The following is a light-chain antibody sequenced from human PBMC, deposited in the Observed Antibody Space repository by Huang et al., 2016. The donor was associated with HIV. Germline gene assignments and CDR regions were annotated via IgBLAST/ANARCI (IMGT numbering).Light chain of an antibody. Sequence: EIVMTQSPATLSVSPGERATLSCRASPSVSSNLAWYQQKPGQAPRLLIYGASTRATGIPAMFSGSGSGTEFTLTISSLQSEDYAVYCCQQYNNWPPLITFGQGTRLEIK. CDR1: PSVSSN. CDR3: QQYNNWPPLIT. J-gene: IGKJ5*01. CDR2: GAS. V-gene: IGKV3-15*01.